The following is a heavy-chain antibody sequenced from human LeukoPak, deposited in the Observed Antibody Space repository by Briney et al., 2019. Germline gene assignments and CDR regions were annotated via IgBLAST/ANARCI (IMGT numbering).Heavy chain of an antibody. CDR1: GGTFSSYG. D-gene: IGHD1-1*01. Sequence: ASVKVTCKASGGTFSSYGISWVRQAPGQGLEWMGRIIPLYGTLKYAQNFQGRVTFTADKSTNTAYMELRSLRSDDTAMYFRARGLEYNSTRDGYYYYYHMDVWGKGTTVTVSS. V-gene: IGHV1-69*06. CDR3: ARGLEYNSTRDGYYYYYHMDV. CDR2: IIPLYGTL. J-gene: IGHJ6*03.